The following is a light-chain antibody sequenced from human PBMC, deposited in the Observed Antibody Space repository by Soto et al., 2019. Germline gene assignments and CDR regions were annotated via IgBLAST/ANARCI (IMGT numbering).Light chain of an antibody. V-gene: IGKV3-11*01. Sequence: EIVLTQSPATLSLSPGERATLSCRASQSVSSYLAWYQQKPGQAPRILIYDASNRATGIPARFSGIGSGTDFTLTISSIEPEDFAVYYCQQRSNWITFGQGTRLEIK. CDR2: DAS. CDR1: QSVSSY. CDR3: QQRSNWIT. J-gene: IGKJ5*01.